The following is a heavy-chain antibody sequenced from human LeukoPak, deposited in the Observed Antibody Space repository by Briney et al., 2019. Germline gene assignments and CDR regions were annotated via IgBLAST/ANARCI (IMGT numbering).Heavy chain of an antibody. CDR3: ARYSHTANRNYFDY. J-gene: IGHJ4*02. CDR2: IYHDGRT. Sequence: TSETLSLTCAVSGGSIDAGGYSWTWIRQPPGRALEWIGNIYHDGRTSYKPSLKSRVAVSVDRSKNQFSLKLSSVTAADTAVYYCARYSHTANRNYFDYWGQGTLVTVSS. D-gene: IGHD2-15*01. V-gene: IGHV4-30-2*01. CDR1: GGSIDAGGYS.